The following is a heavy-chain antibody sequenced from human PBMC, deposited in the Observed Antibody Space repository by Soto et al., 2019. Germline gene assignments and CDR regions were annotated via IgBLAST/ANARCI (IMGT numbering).Heavy chain of an antibody. CDR2: IYYSGST. V-gene: IGHV4-31*03. D-gene: IGHD3-10*01. CDR1: GGSISSGGYY. CDR3: AREGSRTPIPDY. J-gene: IGHJ4*02. Sequence: SETLSLTCTVSGGSISSGGYYWSWIRQHPGKGLEWIGYIYYSGSTYYNPSLKSRVTISVDTSKNQFSLKLSSVTAADTAVYYCAREGSRTPIPDYWGQGTLVTVSS.